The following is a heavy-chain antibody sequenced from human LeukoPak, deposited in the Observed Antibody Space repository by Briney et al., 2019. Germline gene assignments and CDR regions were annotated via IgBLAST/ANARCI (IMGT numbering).Heavy chain of an antibody. V-gene: IGHV1-18*01. CDR1: GYTFTSYG. D-gene: IGHD3-16*01. Sequence: ASVKVSCKASGYTFTSYGITWVRQAPGLGLEWMGWISAYNGNTNYAQEFQGRVTMTTDTSTSTAYMELRSLRSDDTAVYYCARRLNYFDYWGQGTLVTVSS. J-gene: IGHJ4*02. CDR2: ISAYNGNT. CDR3: ARRLNYFDY.